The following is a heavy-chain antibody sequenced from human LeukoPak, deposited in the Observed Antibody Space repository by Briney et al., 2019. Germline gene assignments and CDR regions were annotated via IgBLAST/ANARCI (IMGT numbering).Heavy chain of an antibody. D-gene: IGHD5-18*01. Sequence: PGGSLRLSCAASGFTFSNYGMHWVRQAPGKGLEWVAFIRYDGTNKYYADSVKGRFTISRDNSKNTLFLQMNSLRAEDTAVYYCAKGYSYGIDHWGQGTLVTVSS. CDR2: IRYDGTNK. CDR1: GFTFSNYG. CDR3: AKGYSYGIDH. V-gene: IGHV3-30*02. J-gene: IGHJ4*02.